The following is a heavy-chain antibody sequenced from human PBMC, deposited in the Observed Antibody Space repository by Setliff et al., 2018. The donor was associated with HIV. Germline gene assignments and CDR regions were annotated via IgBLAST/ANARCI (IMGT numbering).Heavy chain of an antibody. J-gene: IGHJ4*02. D-gene: IGHD3-3*01. Sequence: ASVKVSCKASGSTFSSYAFHWVRQAPGQRLEWMGWINAGNGKTKYSQKFQGRVTITRDTSASTAYMELSSLRSEDTAVYYCARARFLEWLPDYWGQGTLVTVSS. V-gene: IGHV1-3*01. CDR1: GSTFSSYA. CDR2: INAGNGKT. CDR3: ARARFLEWLPDY.